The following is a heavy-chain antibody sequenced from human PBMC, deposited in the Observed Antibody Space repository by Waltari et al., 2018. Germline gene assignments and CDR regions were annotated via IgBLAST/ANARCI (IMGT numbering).Heavy chain of an antibody. D-gene: IGHD6-13*01. V-gene: IGHV5-51*03. CDR1: GYSFTSYW. CDR3: ATDLYSSSWGFDP. J-gene: IGHJ5*02. Sequence: EVQLVQSGAEVKKPGESLKISCKGSGYSFTSYWIGWVRQMPGKGLEWMGIIYPGDSDARYSPSFQGQVTISADKSISTAYMELSRLRSDDTAVYYCATDLYSSSWGFDPWGQGTLVTVSS. CDR2: IYPGDSDA.